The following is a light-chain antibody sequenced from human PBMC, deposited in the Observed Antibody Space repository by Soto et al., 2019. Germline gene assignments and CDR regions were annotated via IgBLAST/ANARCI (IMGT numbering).Light chain of an antibody. CDR2: EVT. CDR1: SRDVETYNL. CDR3: CSYAGGNPFPYV. J-gene: IGLJ1*01. Sequence: QSVLTQPASVSGSPGQSITISCTGTSRDVETYNLVSWYQQHPGKAPKLLIYEVTKRPSGLSDRFSGSKSGNTASLTISGLQAEDEADYYCCSYAGGNPFPYVFGTGTKVTVL. V-gene: IGLV2-23*02.